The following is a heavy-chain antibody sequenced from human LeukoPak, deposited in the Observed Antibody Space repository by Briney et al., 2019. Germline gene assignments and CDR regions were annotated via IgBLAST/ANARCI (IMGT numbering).Heavy chain of an antibody. CDR1: GGSFSGYY. Sequence: SETLSLTCAVYGGSFSGYYWSWIRQPPGKGLEWIGEINHSGSTNYNPFLKSRVTISVDTSKNQFSLKLSSVTAADTAVYYCARSSLNTWTYWGQGTLVTVSS. CDR2: INHSGST. D-gene: IGHD1-1*01. CDR3: ARSSLNTWTY. V-gene: IGHV4-34*01. J-gene: IGHJ4*02.